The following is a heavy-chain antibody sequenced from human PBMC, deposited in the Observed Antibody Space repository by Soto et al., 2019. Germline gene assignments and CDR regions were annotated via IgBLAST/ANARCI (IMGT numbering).Heavy chain of an antibody. CDR2: IIPIFGTA. CDR1: VGTFSSYA. D-gene: IGHD3-22*01. J-gene: IGHJ3*02. CDR3: KYYDSSFDAFDI. V-gene: IGHV1-69*13. Sequence: SVKVSCKASVGTFSSYAISWVRQAPGQGLEWMGGIIPIFGTANYAQKFQGRVTITADESTSTAYMELSSLRSEDTAVYYCKYYDSSFDAFDIWGQGTMVTVSS.